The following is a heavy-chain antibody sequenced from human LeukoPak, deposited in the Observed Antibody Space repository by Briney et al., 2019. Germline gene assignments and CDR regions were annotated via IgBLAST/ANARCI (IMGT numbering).Heavy chain of an antibody. Sequence: SETLSLTCTVSGGSLSNYYWSWIRQPPGKALEWIGYMYYTGDTNYNPSLKSRVTISVDTSKNQFSLKLSSVTAADTAVYYCARFTKDSSSSSGYYFDYWGQGTLVTVSS. J-gene: IGHJ4*02. CDR1: GGSLSNYY. CDR2: MYYTGDT. V-gene: IGHV4-59*01. CDR3: ARFTKDSSSSSGYYFDY. D-gene: IGHD6-13*01.